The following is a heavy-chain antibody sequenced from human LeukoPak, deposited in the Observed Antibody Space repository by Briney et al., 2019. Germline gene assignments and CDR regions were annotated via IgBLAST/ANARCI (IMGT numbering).Heavy chain of an antibody. Sequence: GGSLRLSCAASGFTFSDYYMSWIRQAPGKGLEWVSYIGSSSSYTNYADSVKGRFTISRDNAKNSLYLQMNSLRAEDTAVYYCARASLGLAPFDYWGQGTLVTVSS. CDR1: GFTFSDYY. CDR3: ARASLGLAPFDY. J-gene: IGHJ4*02. CDR2: IGSSSSYT. V-gene: IGHV3-11*06.